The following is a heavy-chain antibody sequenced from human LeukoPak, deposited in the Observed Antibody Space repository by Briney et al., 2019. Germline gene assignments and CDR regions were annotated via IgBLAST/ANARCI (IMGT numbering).Heavy chain of an antibody. Sequence: GGSLRLSCAASGFTFSSYRMNWVRQAPGKGLEWVANIKQDGSEKYYVDSVKGRFTISRDNAKNSLYLQMNSLRAEDTAVYYCARDSAAGAYWGQGTLVTVSS. V-gene: IGHV3-7*01. CDR2: IKQDGSEK. J-gene: IGHJ4*02. CDR3: ARDSAAGAY. CDR1: GFTFSSYR. D-gene: IGHD6-13*01.